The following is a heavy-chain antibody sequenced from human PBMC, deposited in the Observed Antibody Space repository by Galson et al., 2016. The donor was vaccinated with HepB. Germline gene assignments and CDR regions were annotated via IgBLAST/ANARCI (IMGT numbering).Heavy chain of an antibody. D-gene: IGHD2-21*02. J-gene: IGHJ4*02. CDR3: ARDYGDDAYHFDY. Sequence: SVKVSCKASGYTFTSFGVSWVRQAPGQGLEWMGWISAYNDNTNYAQKFQGRVPITTDASTSTAYMDLRSLRSDDTAVYYCARDYGDDAYHFDYWGQGTLVTVSS. V-gene: IGHV1-18*01. CDR1: GYTFTSFG. CDR2: ISAYNDNT.